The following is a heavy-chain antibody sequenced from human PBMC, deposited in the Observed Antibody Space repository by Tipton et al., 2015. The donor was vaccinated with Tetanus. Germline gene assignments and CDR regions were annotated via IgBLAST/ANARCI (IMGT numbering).Heavy chain of an antibody. D-gene: IGHD6-13*01. CDR2: ISAYNGNT. V-gene: IGHV1-18*01. Sequence: QSGAEVKKPGASVKVSCKASGYTFTSYGISWVRQAPGQGLEWMGWISAYNGNTNYAQKLQGRVTMTTDTSTGTAYMELRSLRSDDTAVYYCARDPRNGIAAAAWFDPWGQGTLVTVSS. CDR1: GYTFTSYG. CDR3: ARDPRNGIAAAAWFDP. J-gene: IGHJ5*02.